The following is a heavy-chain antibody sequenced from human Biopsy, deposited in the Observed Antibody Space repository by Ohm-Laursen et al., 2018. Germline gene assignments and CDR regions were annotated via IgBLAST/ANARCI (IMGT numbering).Heavy chain of an antibody. J-gene: IGHJ4*02. CDR2: VNIDGNIT. CDR3: AREKSGQSGRYFDY. D-gene: IGHD5-12*01. V-gene: IGHV3-74*01. CDR1: GFTFTNSW. Sequence: SLRLSCSASGFTFTNSWMHWVRQGPGKGLVWVSRVNIDGNITNYADSAKGRFTISRDNARNTLYLQMNSLRGEDMAVYYCAREKSGQSGRYFDYWGPGTLVSVSS.